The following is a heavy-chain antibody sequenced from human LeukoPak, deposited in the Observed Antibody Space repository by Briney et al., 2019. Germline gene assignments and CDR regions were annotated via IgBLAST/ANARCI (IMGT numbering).Heavy chain of an antibody. CDR3: ASAFLTGKDY. Sequence: PSETLSLTCTVSGGSISNYYWSWIRQPPGKGLEWIGEINHSGSTNYNPSLKSRVTISVDTSKNQFSPKLSSVTAADTAVYYCASAFLTGKDYWGQGTLVTVSS. CDR1: GGSISNYY. J-gene: IGHJ4*02. D-gene: IGHD3-9*01. V-gene: IGHV4-34*01. CDR2: INHSGST.